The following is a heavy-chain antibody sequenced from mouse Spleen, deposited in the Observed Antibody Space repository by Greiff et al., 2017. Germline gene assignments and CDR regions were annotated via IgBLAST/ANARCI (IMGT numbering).Heavy chain of an antibody. Sequence: EVNVVESGGGLVKPGGSLKLSCAASGFTFSSYAMSWVRQTPEKRLEWVATISDGGSYTYYPDNVKGRFTISRDNAKNNLYLQMSHLKSEDTAMYYCARDVSYDYVYYAMDYWGQGTSVTVSS. CDR2: ISDGGSYT. CDR3: ARDVSYDYVYYAMDY. CDR1: GFTFSSYA. D-gene: IGHD2-4*01. V-gene: IGHV5-4*01. J-gene: IGHJ4*01.